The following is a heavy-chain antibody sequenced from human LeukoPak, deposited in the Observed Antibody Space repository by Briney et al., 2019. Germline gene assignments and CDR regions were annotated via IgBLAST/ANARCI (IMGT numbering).Heavy chain of an antibody. CDR1: GYSFTSYW. CDR2: IYPGDSDT. D-gene: IGHD6-19*01. J-gene: IGHJ5*02. V-gene: IGHV5-51*01. CDR3: ARHSFRSGWYISAGNWFDP. Sequence: GESLKISCKGSGYSFTSYWIGWVRQMPGKGLEWMGIIYPGDSDTRYSPSFQGQVTISADKSISTAYLQWSSLKASDTAMYYCARHSFRSGWYISAGNWFDPWGQGTLVTVSS.